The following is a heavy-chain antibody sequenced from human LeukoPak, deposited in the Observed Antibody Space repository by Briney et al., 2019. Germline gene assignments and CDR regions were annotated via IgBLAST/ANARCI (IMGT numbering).Heavy chain of an antibody. D-gene: IGHD3-10*01. J-gene: IGHJ4*02. CDR3: ARDKPLRAPYYGSRRSLVPFDY. V-gene: IGHV4-34*01. CDR2: INHSGST. CDR1: GGSFSGYY. Sequence: PSETLSLTCAVYGGSFSGYYWSWIRQPPGKGLEWIGEINHSGSTNYNPSLKSRVAISVDTSKNQFSLKLSSVTAADTAVYYCARDKPLRAPYYGSRRSLVPFDYWGQGTLVTVSS.